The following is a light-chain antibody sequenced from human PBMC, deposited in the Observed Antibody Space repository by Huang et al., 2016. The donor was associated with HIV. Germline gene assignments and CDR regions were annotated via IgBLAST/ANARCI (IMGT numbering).Light chain of an antibody. CDR2: AAS. V-gene: IGKV1-9*01. CDR3: LQLNSYPGA. Sequence: IQLTQSPSSLSASVGDRVTITCRACQDIGSYLAWYQQKPGKAPNLLIYAASTLESGVPSRFSGSGSGTDFTLTINNLQPEDFATYYCLQLNSYPGAFGPGTNVDV. J-gene: IGKJ3*01. CDR1: QDIGSY.